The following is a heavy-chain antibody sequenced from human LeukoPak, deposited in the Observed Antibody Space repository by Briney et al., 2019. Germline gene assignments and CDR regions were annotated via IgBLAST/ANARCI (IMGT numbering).Heavy chain of an antibody. CDR2: INPNSGDT. D-gene: IGHD3-10*01. Sequence: GSSVKVSCKASGYTFTGYYMHWVRQAPGHGLEWVGWINPNSGDTSYAQKFQGRVTMTRDTSISTAYMELSRLRSDDTAVYYCARSKKGITMVRGVSDYWGQGTLVTVSS. J-gene: IGHJ4*02. CDR1: GYTFTGYY. V-gene: IGHV1-2*02. CDR3: ARSKKGITMVRGVSDY.